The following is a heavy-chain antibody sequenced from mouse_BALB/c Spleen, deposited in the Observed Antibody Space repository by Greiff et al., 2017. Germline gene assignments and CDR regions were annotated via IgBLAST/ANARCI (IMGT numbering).Heavy chain of an antibody. V-gene: IGHV5-17*02. J-gene: IGHJ4*01. Sequence: EVQRVESGGGLVQPGGSRKLSCAASGFTFSSFGMHWVRQAPEKGLEWVAYISSGSSTIYYADTVKGRFTISRDNPKNTLFLQMTSLRSEDTAMYYCAREGSSYDAMDYWGQGTSVTVSS. D-gene: IGHD1-1*01. CDR1: GFTFSSFG. CDR2: ISSGSSTI. CDR3: AREGSSYDAMDY.